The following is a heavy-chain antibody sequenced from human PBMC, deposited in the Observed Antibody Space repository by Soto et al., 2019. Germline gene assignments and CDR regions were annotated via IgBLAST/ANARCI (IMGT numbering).Heavy chain of an antibody. Sequence: ASVKVSCKASGYTFTSYYMYWVRHAPGKGLEWMGIINPSGGSTSYAQKFQGRVTMTRDTSTSTVYMELSSLRSEDTAVYYCARESRRGSSWQGFDPWGPGTLVTVSS. D-gene: IGHD6-13*01. CDR3: ARESRRGSSWQGFDP. CDR2: INPSGGST. V-gene: IGHV1-46*01. J-gene: IGHJ5*02. CDR1: GYTFTSYY.